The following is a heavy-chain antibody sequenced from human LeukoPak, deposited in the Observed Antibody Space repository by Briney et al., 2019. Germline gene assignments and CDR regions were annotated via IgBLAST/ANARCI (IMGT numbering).Heavy chain of an antibody. J-gene: IGHJ4*02. CDR3: ARETTFGGVY. Sequence: SETLSPTCADYGGSFSGYYWSWIRQPPGKGLEWIGEINHSGSTNYNPSLKSRVTISVDTSKNQFSLKLSSVTAADTAVYYCARETTFGGVYWGQGTLVTVSS. V-gene: IGHV4-34*01. CDR1: GGSFSGYY. D-gene: IGHD3-16*01. CDR2: INHSGST.